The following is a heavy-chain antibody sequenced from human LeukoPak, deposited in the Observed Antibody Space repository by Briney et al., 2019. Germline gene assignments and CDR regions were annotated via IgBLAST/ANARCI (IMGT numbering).Heavy chain of an antibody. CDR1: GFTFSSYA. CDR3: ARGGGYSYGSFDY. J-gene: IGHJ4*02. D-gene: IGHD5-18*01. CDR2: ISGSGVGT. Sequence: GGSLRLSCAASGFTFSSYAMSWVRQAPGKGLEWVSVISGSGVGTYYADSVKGRFTISRDNAKNTLYLQMNSLRAEDTAVYYCARGGGYSYGSFDYWGQGTLVTVSS. V-gene: IGHV3-23*01.